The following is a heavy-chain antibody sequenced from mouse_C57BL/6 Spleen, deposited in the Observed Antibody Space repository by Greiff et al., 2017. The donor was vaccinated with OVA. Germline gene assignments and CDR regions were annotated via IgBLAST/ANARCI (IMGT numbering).Heavy chain of an antibody. D-gene: IGHD2-12*01. V-gene: IGHV5-6*01. CDR2: ISSGGSYT. CDR3: ARHVLRAMDY. J-gene: IGHJ4*01. Sequence: EVKLMESGGDLVKPGGSLKLSCAASGFTFSSYGMSWVRQTPDKRLEWVATISSGGSYTTYPDSVKGRFTLTRDNAKNTLYLQMSSLKSEDTAMYYCARHVLRAMDYWGQGTSVTVSS. CDR1: GFTFSSYG.